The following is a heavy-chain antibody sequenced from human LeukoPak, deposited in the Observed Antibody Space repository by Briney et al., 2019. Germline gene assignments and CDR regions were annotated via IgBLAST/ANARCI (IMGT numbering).Heavy chain of an antibody. D-gene: IGHD6-13*01. CDR3: ARGVYIAAAQYGY. CDR2: IYYSGTT. CDR1: GGSIGTYS. V-gene: IGHV4-59*01. J-gene: IGHJ4*02. Sequence: PSETLSLTCTVSGGSIGTYSWNWIRQPPGKGLEWIGYIYYSGTTNYNPSFKSRVTISVDTSKNQFSLKPSSVTAADTAVYYCARGVYIAAAQYGYWGQGTLVTVSS.